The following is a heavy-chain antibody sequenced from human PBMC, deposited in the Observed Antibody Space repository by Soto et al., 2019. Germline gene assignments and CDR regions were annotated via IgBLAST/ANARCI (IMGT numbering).Heavy chain of an antibody. CDR3: ARAEKTSYDGGGYPVDS. CDR1: GGSVNSGSHC. V-gene: IGHV4-61*01. D-gene: IGHD3-22*01. J-gene: IGHJ4*02. Sequence: ASETLSLTCTVSGGSVNSGSHCWSWIRQPPGKGLEWVGYIYNSGSTNYNPSLKSRVTISVDTSKNQFSLQLSAVTAADTALYYCARAEKTSYDGGGYPVDSWGQGTLVTVFS. CDR2: IYNSGST.